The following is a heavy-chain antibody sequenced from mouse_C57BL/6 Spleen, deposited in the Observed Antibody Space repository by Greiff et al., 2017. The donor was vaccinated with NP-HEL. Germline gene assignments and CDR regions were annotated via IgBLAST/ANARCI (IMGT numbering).Heavy chain of an antibody. V-gene: IGHV5-4*03. Sequence: EVKLMESGGGLVKPGGSLKLSCAASGFTFSSYAMSWVRQTPEKRLEWVATISDGGSYTYYPDNVKGRFTISRDNAKNNLYLQMSHLKSEDTAMYYCARGENCFDYWGQGTTLTVSS. CDR2: ISDGGSYT. CDR1: GFTFSSYA. J-gene: IGHJ2*01. CDR3: ARGENCFDY.